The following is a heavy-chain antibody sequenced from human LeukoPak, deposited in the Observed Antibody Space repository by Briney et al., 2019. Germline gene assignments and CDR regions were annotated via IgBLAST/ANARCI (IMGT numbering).Heavy chain of an antibody. Sequence: GGSLRLSCEASGFTFSSYAMSWVRQAPGKGLEWVANIKQDGSAKYYVDSVKGRFTISRDNAKNSLYLQMNSLRAEDTAVYYCARRYFDSWGQGTLVTVSS. CDR3: ARRYFDS. CDR2: IKQDGSAK. CDR1: GFTFSSYA. J-gene: IGHJ4*02. V-gene: IGHV3-7*03.